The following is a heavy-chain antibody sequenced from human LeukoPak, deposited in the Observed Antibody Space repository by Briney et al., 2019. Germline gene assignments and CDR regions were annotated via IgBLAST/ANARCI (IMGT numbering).Heavy chain of an antibody. J-gene: IGHJ4*02. V-gene: IGHV3-23*01. CDR2: ISDDFGT. D-gene: IGHD2-2*01. CDR1: GLTFSSYA. CDR3: ARGNSGHCTGATCYALDY. Sequence: GGPVTLSCAPSGLTFSSYAMSFLRRAPGKGLEWVSAISDDFGTYHADSVKGRFTISRNNSRYTLYLQMTSLRAEDTAVYYCARGNSGHCTGATCYALDYWGQGTLVTVSS.